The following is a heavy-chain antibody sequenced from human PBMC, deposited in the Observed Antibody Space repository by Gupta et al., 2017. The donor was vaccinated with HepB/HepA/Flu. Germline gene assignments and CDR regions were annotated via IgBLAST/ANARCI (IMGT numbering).Heavy chain of an antibody. Sequence: QLQLQESGPGLVKPLETLSLTCTVSGGSISSTSYHWGWIRQSPGKGLEWLGSIYQSGRTDDNPALKSRVNISADKLKNHFALKLKYGQAPDTAVYYCARPESGHVGWLDAWGQGILVPVSS. CDR3: ARPESGHVGWLDA. V-gene: IGHV4-39*02. D-gene: IGHD1-14*01. J-gene: IGHJ5*02. CDR2: IYQSGRT. CDR1: GGSISSTSYH.